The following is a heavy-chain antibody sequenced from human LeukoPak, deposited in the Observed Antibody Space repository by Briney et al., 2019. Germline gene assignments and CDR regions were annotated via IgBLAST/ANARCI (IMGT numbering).Heavy chain of an antibody. J-gene: IGHJ4*02. V-gene: IGHV4-59*08. CDR1: GGSISSHY. D-gene: IGHD3-9*01. CDR2: ISYSGST. CDR3: ARLSDRILGSYYFDY. Sequence: SGTLSLTCTVSGGSISSHYWNWIRQPPGKGLEWIGHISYSGSTNYNPSPKSRVTISVDTSKNHYSLKLSSVTAADTAVYYCARLSDRILGSYYFDYWGQGTLVTVSS.